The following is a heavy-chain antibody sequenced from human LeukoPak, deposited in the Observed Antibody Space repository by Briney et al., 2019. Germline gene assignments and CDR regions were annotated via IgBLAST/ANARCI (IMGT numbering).Heavy chain of an antibody. CDR1: GYTFTGYY. V-gene: IGHV1-2*02. CDR3: ARDVGVYCSSTSCSDY. D-gene: IGHD2-2*01. Sequence: ASVKVSCKASGYTFTGYYMHWVRQAPGQGLEWMGWINPNSGGTNYAQKFQGRVTMTRDTSISTAYMELSRLRSDDTAVYYCARDVGVYCSSTSCSDYRGQGTLVTVSS. CDR2: INPNSGGT. J-gene: IGHJ4*02.